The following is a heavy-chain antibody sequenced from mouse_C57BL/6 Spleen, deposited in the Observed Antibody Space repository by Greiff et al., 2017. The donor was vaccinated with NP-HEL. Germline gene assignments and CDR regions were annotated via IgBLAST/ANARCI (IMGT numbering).Heavy chain of an antibody. J-gene: IGHJ3*01. CDR1: GYTFTDYY. D-gene: IGHD2-10*02. CDR3: AREYGNYVWFAY. Sequence: VQLQQSGPELVKPGASVKISCKASGYTFTDYYMNWVKQSHGKSLEWIGDINPNNGGTSYNQKFKGKATLTVDKSSSTAYMELRSLTSEDSAVYYCAREYGNYVWFAYWGQGTLVTVSA. CDR2: INPNNGGT. V-gene: IGHV1-26*01.